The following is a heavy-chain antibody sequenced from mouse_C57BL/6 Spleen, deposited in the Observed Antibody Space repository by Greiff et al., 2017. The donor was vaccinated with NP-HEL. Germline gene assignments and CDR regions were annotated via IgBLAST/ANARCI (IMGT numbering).Heavy chain of an antibody. J-gene: IGHJ4*01. D-gene: IGHD2-5*01. V-gene: IGHV5-4*01. CDR3: ARGDSNYGAMDY. CDR1: GFTFSSYA. Sequence: EVQGVESGGGLVKPGGSLKLSCAASGFTFSSYAMSWVRQTPEKRLEWVATISDGGSYTYYPDNVKGRFTISRDNAKNNLYLQMSHLKSEDTAMYYCARGDSNYGAMDYWGQGTSVTVSS. CDR2: ISDGGSYT.